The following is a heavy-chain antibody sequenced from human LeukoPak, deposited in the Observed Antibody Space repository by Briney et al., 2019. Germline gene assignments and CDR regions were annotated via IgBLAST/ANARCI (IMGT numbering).Heavy chain of an antibody. CDR3: ASDGPAANYYYGSGSYYLGYYFDY. Sequence: QPGGSLRLSCAASGFTFSSYAMHWVRQAPGKGLEWVVVISYDGSNKYYADSVKGRFTISRDNSKNTLYLQMNSLRAEDTAVYYCASDGPAANYYYGSGSYYLGYYFDYWGQGTLVTVSS. CDR2: ISYDGSNK. D-gene: IGHD3-10*01. J-gene: IGHJ4*02. V-gene: IGHV3-30-3*01. CDR1: GFTFSSYA.